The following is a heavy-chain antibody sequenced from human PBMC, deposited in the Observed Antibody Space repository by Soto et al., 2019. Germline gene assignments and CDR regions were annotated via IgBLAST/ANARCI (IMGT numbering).Heavy chain of an antibody. V-gene: IGHV3-48*03. J-gene: IGHJ4*02. CDR3: ANAYCTNGVCYTEGDY. D-gene: IGHD2-8*01. Sequence: GSLRLSCAASGFTFRSYEMIWVRQAPGKGLEWISYIGNDGTTIYYGGSVKGRFTISRDNAKKSLYLQMNSLRAEDTAVYYCANAYCTNGVCYTEGDYWGQGTLVTVSS. CDR1: GFTFRSYE. CDR2: IGNDGTTI.